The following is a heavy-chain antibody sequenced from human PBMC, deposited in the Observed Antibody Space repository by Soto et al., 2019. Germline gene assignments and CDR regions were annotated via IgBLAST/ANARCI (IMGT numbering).Heavy chain of an antibody. D-gene: IGHD5-18*01. Sequence: QVLLMQSGAEVKKPGSSVKVSCTSSGGPFISYGISWVRQVPGQGLEWLGGIIPLFGTPSDARKFQGRLTIIADESTTTAYMELSSLTSEDAAMYFCARDGPIQMANFDFWGHGTLVIGSS. CDR1: GGPFISYG. CDR2: IIPLFGTP. J-gene: IGHJ4*01. CDR3: ARDGPIQMANFDF. V-gene: IGHV1-69*01.